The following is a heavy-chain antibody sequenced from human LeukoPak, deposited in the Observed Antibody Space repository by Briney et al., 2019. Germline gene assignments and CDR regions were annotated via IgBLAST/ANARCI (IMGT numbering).Heavy chain of an antibody. D-gene: IGHD3-3*01. J-gene: IGHJ3*02. Sequence: GGSLRLSCAASGFTFSSYWMSWVRQAPGKGLEWVANIKQDGSEKYYVDPVKGRFTISRDNAKNSLYLQMNSLRAEDTAVYYCARDFFGVVTIDAFDIWGQGTMVTVSS. V-gene: IGHV3-7*01. CDR2: IKQDGSEK. CDR3: ARDFFGVVTIDAFDI. CDR1: GFTFSSYW.